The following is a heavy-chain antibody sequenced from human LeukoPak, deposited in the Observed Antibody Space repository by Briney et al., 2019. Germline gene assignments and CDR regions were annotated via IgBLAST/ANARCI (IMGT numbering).Heavy chain of an antibody. D-gene: IGHD3-3*01. Sequence: GGSLRLSCAASGFTFSSYSTNWVRQAPGKGLEWVSSISSSSSYIYYADSVKGRFTISRDNAKNSLYLQMNSLRAEDTVVYNCETTYDFWSGTTDYWGQGTLVTVSS. CDR2: ISSSSSYI. V-gene: IGHV3-21*01. CDR1: GFTFSSYS. J-gene: IGHJ4*02. CDR3: ETTYDFWSGTTDY.